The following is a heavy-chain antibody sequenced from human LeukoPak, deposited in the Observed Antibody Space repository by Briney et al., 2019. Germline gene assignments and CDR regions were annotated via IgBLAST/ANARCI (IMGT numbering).Heavy chain of an antibody. CDR2: IYSGGST. CDR3: ARARGYSGYESKWYYYGMDV. Sequence: PGGSLRLSCAASGFTVSSNYMSWVRQAPGKGLEWVSVIYSGGSTYYADSVKGRFTIPRDNSKNTLYVQMNSLRAEDTAVYYCARARGYSGYESKWYYYGMDVWGQGTTVTVSS. CDR1: GFTVSSNY. J-gene: IGHJ6*02. V-gene: IGHV3-53*01. D-gene: IGHD5-12*01.